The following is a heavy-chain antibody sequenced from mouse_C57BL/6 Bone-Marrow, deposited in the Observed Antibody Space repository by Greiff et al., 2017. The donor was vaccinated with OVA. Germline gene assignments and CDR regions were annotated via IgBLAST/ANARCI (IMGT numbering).Heavy chain of an antibody. J-gene: IGHJ2*01. Sequence: EVQLQQSGTVLARPGASVKMSCKTSGYTFPSYWMHWVKQRPGQGREWKGAIYPGNIDTSYNQKFKGKAKLTAVTSASTAYMVLSSLTNEDSAVYYCTRWGQLRLRYYFDYWGQGTTLTVSS. CDR1: GYTFPSYW. CDR2: IYPGNIDT. CDR3: TRWGQLRLRYYFDY. D-gene: IGHD3-2*02. V-gene: IGHV1-5*01.